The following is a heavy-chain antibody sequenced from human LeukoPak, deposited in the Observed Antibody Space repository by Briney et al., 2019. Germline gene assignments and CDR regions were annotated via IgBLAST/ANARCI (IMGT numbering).Heavy chain of an antibody. D-gene: IGHD1-26*01. J-gene: IGHJ5*02. CDR1: GGSFSGYY. V-gene: IGHV4-34*01. Sequence: SETLSLTCAVYGGSFSGYYWSWIRQPPGKGLEWIGEINHSGSTNYNPSLKSRVTISVDTSKNQFSLKLSSVTAADTAVYYCARGHVWGFDPWGQGTLVTVSS. CDR3: ARGHVWGFDP. CDR2: INHSGST.